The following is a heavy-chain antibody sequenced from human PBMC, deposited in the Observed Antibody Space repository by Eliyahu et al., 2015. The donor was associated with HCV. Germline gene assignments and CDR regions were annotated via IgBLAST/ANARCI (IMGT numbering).Heavy chain of an antibody. V-gene: IGHV1-18*01. CDR2: ISAYNGYS. CDR3: ARDRTGGGMDV. Sequence: QVQLVQSGPEVREPGASXKVSCXXSGYPLTNYGISWVRQAPGQGLEWMGWISAYNGYSNYPQKVQGRVTMTTDTSTSTVHMELRGLTSDDTAVYYCARDRTGGGMDVWGQGTTVTVSS. D-gene: IGHD3-10*01. J-gene: IGHJ6*02. CDR1: GYPLTNYG.